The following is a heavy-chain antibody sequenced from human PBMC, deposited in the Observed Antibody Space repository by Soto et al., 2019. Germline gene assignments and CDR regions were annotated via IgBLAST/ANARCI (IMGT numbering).Heavy chain of an antibody. D-gene: IGHD3-16*01. CDR2: IYYSGST. Sequence: PSETLSLTCTVSGVSISSSSYYWSWIRQPPGKGLEWIGYIYYSGSTNYNPSLKSRVTISVDTSKNQFSLKLSSVTAADTAVYYCARPPRGNYVYPSYFDYWGQGTRVTVS. V-gene: IGHV4-61*01. CDR1: GVSISSSSYY. CDR3: ARPPRGNYVYPSYFDY. J-gene: IGHJ4*02.